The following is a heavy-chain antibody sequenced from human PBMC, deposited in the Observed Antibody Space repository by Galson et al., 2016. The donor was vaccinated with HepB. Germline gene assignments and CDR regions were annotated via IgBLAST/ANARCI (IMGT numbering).Heavy chain of an antibody. CDR3: ARSLYGGNSD. V-gene: IGHV3-53*01. Sequence: SLRLSCAASGFTVSSYYMSWVRQAPGKGLEWVSIIYTGGSTYYADSVKGRFTISRDNSKNTLHLQMNSLGAEDTAVYYCARSLYGGNSDWGQGTLVTVSS. CDR1: GFTVSSYY. D-gene: IGHD4-23*01. CDR2: IYTGGST. J-gene: IGHJ4*02.